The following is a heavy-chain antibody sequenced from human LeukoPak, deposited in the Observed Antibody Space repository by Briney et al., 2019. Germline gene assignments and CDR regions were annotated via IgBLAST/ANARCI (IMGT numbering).Heavy chain of an antibody. CDR3: ARGARSSSWYYYYYGMDV. CDR1: GFTFSSYW. V-gene: IGHV3-7*01. J-gene: IGHJ6*02. CDR2: IKQDGSEK. Sequence: GGSLRLSCAASGFTFSSYWMSWVRQAPGKGLEWVANIKQDGSEKYYVDSVKGRFTISSDNAKNSLYLQMNSLRAEDTAVYYCARGARSSSWYYYYYGMDVWGQGTTVTVSS. D-gene: IGHD6-13*01.